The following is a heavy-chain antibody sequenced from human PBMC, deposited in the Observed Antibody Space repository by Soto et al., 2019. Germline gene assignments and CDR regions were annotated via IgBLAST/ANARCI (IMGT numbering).Heavy chain of an antibody. V-gene: IGHV1-18*01. CDR1: GYTFTSYG. CDR3: ARVSDYGDYIRPHYYYYGMDV. CDR2: ISAYNGNT. D-gene: IGHD4-17*01. Sequence: ASVKVSCQASGYTFTSYGISWVRQAPGQGLEWMGWISAYNGNTNYAQKLQGRVTMTTDTSTSTAYMELRSLRSDDTAVYYCARVSDYGDYIRPHYYYYGMDVWGQGTTVTVSS. J-gene: IGHJ6*02.